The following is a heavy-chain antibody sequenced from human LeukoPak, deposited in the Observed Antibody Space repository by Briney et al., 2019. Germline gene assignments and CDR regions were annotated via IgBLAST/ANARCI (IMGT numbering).Heavy chain of an antibody. D-gene: IGHD6-6*01. V-gene: IGHV3-7*03. Sequence: GGSLRLSCAASGFTVSSNYMSWVRQAPGKGLEWVANIKQDGSEKYYVDSVKGRFTISRDNAKNSLYLQMNSLRAEDTAVYYCARVKYSSSYYFDYWGQGTLVTVSS. J-gene: IGHJ4*02. CDR3: ARVKYSSSYYFDY. CDR1: GFTVSSNY. CDR2: IKQDGSEK.